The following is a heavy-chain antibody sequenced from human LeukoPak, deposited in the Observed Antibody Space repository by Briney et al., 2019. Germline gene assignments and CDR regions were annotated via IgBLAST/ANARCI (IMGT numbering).Heavy chain of an antibody. CDR1: GGTISSGNYY. Sequence: SQTLSLTCTVSGGTISSGNYYWSWIRQPAGKGLEWIGRIYTSGSTNYNPSLKSRVTISVDTSKNQFSLKLSSVTAADTAVYYCARNIPARPQDYWGQGTLVTVSS. CDR3: ARNIPARPQDY. J-gene: IGHJ4*02. CDR2: IYTSGST. D-gene: IGHD6-6*01. V-gene: IGHV4-61*02.